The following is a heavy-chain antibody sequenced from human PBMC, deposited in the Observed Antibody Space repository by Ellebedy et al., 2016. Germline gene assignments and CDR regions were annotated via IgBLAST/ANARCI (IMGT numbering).Heavy chain of an antibody. D-gene: IGHD6-19*01. CDR3: AKGNPIAVALIDY. CDR2: ISSSSSTI. CDR1: GFTFSSYS. J-gene: IGHJ4*02. V-gene: IGHV3-48*01. Sequence: GESLKISXAASGFTFSSYSMNWVRQAPGKGLEWVSYISSSSSTIYYADSVKGRFTISRDNSKNTLYLQMNSLRAEDTAVYYCAKGNPIAVALIDYWGQGTLVTVSS.